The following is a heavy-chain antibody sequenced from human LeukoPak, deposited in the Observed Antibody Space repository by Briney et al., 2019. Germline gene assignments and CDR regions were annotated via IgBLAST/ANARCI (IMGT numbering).Heavy chain of an antibody. CDR2: ISYDGSNK. Sequence: GRSLRLSCAASGFTFSSYGMHWVRQAPGKGLEWVAVISYDGSNKYYADSVKGRFTISRDNSKNTPYLQMNSLRAEDTAVYYCAKDAQSGPEPYFDYWGQGTLVTVSS. D-gene: IGHD5-12*01. J-gene: IGHJ4*02. CDR3: AKDAQSGPEPYFDY. CDR1: GFTFSSYG. V-gene: IGHV3-30*18.